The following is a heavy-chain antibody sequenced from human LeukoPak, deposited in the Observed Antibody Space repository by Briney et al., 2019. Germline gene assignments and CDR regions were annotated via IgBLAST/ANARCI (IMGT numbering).Heavy chain of an antibody. CDR2: INHSGST. V-gene: IGHV4-34*01. Sequence: SETLSLTCAVYGGSFSGYYWSWIRQPPGKGLEWIGEINHSGSTNYNPSLKSRVTISVDTSKNRFSLKLSSVTAADTAVYYCAREERLLWFGELSTRPYYFDYWGQGTLVTVSS. CDR3: AREERLLWFGELSTRPYYFDY. D-gene: IGHD3-10*01. CDR1: GGSFSGYY. J-gene: IGHJ4*02.